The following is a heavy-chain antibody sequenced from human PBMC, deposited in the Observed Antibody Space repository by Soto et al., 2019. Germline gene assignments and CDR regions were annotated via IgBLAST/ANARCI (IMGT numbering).Heavy chain of an antibody. CDR1: GYTFTSYG. Sequence: ASVKISCKASGYTFTSYGISWVRQAPGQGLEWMGWISAYNGNTNYAQKLQGRVTMTTDTSTSTAYMELRSLRSDDTAVYYCAREGYSSGWYYFEYWGQGTLVTVSS. V-gene: IGHV1-18*04. J-gene: IGHJ4*02. CDR2: ISAYNGNT. CDR3: AREGYSSGWYYFEY. D-gene: IGHD6-19*01.